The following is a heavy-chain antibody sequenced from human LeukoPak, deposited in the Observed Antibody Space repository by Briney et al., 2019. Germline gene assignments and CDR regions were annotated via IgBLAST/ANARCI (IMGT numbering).Heavy chain of an antibody. J-gene: IGHJ4*02. Sequence: SETLSLTCTVSGGSVSSAGYYWSWIRQPPGKGLEWIGYVYYSGSTNYNPSLKSRVTISIDTSKNQFSLKLSSVAAADTAVYYCARGGYDYGDYANYWGQGTLVTVSS. V-gene: IGHV4-61*08. CDR3: ARGGYDYGDYANY. CDR2: VYYSGST. D-gene: IGHD4-17*01. CDR1: GGSVSSAGYY.